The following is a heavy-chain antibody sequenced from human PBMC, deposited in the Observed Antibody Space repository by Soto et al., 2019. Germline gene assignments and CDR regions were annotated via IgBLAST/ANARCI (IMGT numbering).Heavy chain of an antibody. CDR1: GFSFSVSA. Sequence: EVQLVESGGGLVQPGGSLKISCVASGFSFSVSAMHWVRQASGKGLEWVGRIKSKGNNYATAYAASVQGRFTVSRDDSKNTTYLQISSLKTEDTAVYYCARHRIIWANHMTTVISNDGVDIWGQGTMVTVSS. V-gene: IGHV3-73*01. CDR2: IKSKGNNYAT. J-gene: IGHJ3*02. CDR3: ARHRIIWANHMTTVISNDGVDI. D-gene: IGHD4-4*01.